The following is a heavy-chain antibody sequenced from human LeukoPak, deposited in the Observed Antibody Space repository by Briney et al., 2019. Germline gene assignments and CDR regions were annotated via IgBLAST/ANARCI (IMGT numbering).Heavy chain of an antibody. CDR1: GFTFSSYA. CDR2: ISYDGSNK. V-gene: IGHV3-30*04. CDR3: AKVGGDYGFYYYYYMDV. Sequence: GGSLRLSCAASGFTFSSYAMHWVRQAPGKGLEWVAVISYDGSNKYYADSVKGRFTISRDNSKNTLYLQMNSLRAEDTAVYYCAKVGGDYGFYYYYYMDVWGKGTTVTISS. J-gene: IGHJ6*03. D-gene: IGHD4-17*01.